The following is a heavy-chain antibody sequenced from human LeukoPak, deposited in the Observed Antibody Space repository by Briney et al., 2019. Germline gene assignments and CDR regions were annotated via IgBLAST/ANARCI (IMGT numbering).Heavy chain of an antibody. CDR2: INSDGSST. V-gene: IGHV3-74*01. J-gene: IGHJ6*03. CDR1: GFTFSNYL. CDR3: ARAPWVGYMDV. D-gene: IGHD3-3*01. Sequence: GGSLRLSCAASGFTFSNYLMHWVRRAPGKGLVWVSRINSDGSSTSYADSVKGRFTISRDNAKNTLYLQMNSLRAEDTAVYYCARAPWVGYMDVWGKGTTVTVSS.